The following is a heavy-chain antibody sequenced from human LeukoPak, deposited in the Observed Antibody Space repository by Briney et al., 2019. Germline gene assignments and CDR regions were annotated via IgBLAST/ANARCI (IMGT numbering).Heavy chain of an antibody. CDR3: ARHRTLNSFDP. Sequence: PSETLSLTCTVSGVSISSSSYYWGWIRQPPGKGLEWIGSIYYSGSTYYNPSLKSRVTISVDTSKNQFSLKLSSVTAADTAVYYCARHRTLNSFDPWGQGTLVTVSS. CDR1: GVSISSSSYY. J-gene: IGHJ5*02. V-gene: IGHV4-39*01. CDR2: IYYSGST.